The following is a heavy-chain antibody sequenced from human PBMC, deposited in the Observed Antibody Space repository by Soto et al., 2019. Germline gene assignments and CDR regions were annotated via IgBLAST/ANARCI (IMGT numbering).Heavy chain of an antibody. CDR2: MNPNSGNT. V-gene: IGHV1-8*01. Sequence: ASVKLSCKASGDTFTSNDINWVRQATGQGLEWMGWMNPNSGNTGYAQKFQGRVTMTRNTSISTAYMELSSLRSEDTAVYYCARAAVLNYDILTGYYEHYMDVWGKGTTVTVSS. D-gene: IGHD3-9*01. J-gene: IGHJ6*03. CDR1: GDTFTSND. CDR3: ARAAVLNYDILTGYYEHYMDV.